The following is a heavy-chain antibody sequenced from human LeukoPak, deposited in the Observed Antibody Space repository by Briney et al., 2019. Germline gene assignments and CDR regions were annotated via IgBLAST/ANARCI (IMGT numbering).Heavy chain of an antibody. CDR3: ATGRPYYDSSGYRVQAFDI. D-gene: IGHD3-22*01. V-gene: IGHV3-30-3*01. CDR2: ISYDGSNK. Sequence: GGSPRLSCAASGFTFSSYAMHWVRQAPGKGLEWVAVISYDGSNKYYADSVKGRFTISRDNSKNTLYLQMNSLRAEDTAVYYCATGRPYYDSSGYRVQAFDIWGQGTMVTVSS. CDR1: GFTFSSYA. J-gene: IGHJ3*02.